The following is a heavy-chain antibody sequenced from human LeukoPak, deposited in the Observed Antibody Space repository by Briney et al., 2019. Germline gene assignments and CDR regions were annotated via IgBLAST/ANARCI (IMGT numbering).Heavy chain of an antibody. Sequence: PGGSLRLSCAASGFTFSSYGMHWVRQAPGKGLEWVAFIRLDGSNKYYADSVKGRFTISRDNSKNTLYLQMNSLRAEDTAVYYCAFAFSGAGGYWGQGTLVTVSS. CDR3: AFAFSGAGGY. CDR1: GFTFSSYG. D-gene: IGHD3-10*01. J-gene: IGHJ4*02. CDR2: IRLDGSNK. V-gene: IGHV3-30*02.